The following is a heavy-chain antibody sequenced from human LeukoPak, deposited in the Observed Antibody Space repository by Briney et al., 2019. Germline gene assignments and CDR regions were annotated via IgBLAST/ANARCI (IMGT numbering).Heavy chain of an antibody. CDR1: GGSISSYY. D-gene: IGHD5-24*01. CDR3: AREGRWLQPFDY. J-gene: IGHJ4*02. CDR2: IYYSGST. Sequence: KPSETLSLTCTVSGGSISSYYWSWIRQPPGKGLEWIGYIYYSGSTNYNPSLKSRVTISIDTSKNQFSLKLSSVTAADTAVYYCAREGRWLQPFDYWGQGTLVTVSS. V-gene: IGHV4-59*01.